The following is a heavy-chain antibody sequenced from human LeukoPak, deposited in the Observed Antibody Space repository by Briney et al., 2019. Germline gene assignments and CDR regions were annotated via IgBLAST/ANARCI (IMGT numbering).Heavy chain of an antibody. Sequence: VSEKVSCKASGYTFTSYDINWVRQATGQGVEWMGWMNPNSGNTGYAQKFQGRVTMTRNTSISTAYMELSSLRSEDTAVYYCARGQDYMDVWGKGTTVTVSS. CDR1: GYTFTSYD. V-gene: IGHV1-8*01. CDR2: MNPNSGNT. CDR3: ARGQDYMDV. J-gene: IGHJ6*03.